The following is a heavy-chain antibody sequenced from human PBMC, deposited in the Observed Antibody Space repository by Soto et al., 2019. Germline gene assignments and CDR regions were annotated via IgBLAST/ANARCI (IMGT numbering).Heavy chain of an antibody. D-gene: IGHD3-3*01. J-gene: IGHJ4*02. CDR2: FFYSENT. CDR1: GDSVTSDTYY. V-gene: IGHV4-39*02. CDR3: VRGRGYSTGYFDY. Sequence: SETLSLTCGVSGDSVTSDTYYWGWIRQPPGRGLEWIGYFFYSENTYYNPSLKSRVTISVDSSKNHFSLNLNSVTAADSAIYYCVRGRGYSTGYFDYWGQGSQVTVSS.